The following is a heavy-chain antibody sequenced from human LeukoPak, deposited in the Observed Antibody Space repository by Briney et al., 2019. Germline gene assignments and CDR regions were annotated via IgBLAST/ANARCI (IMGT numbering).Heavy chain of an antibody. J-gene: IGHJ5*02. CDR3: ARALYCSSTSCYWFAP. Sequence: GGSLRLSCAASGFTFSSYWMSWVRQAPGKGLEWVANIKQDGSEKYYVDSVKGRFTISRDNAKNSLYLQMNSLRAEDTAVYYCARALYCSSTSCYWFAPWGPGTLVTVSS. V-gene: IGHV3-7*04. CDR1: GFTFSSYW. CDR2: IKQDGSEK. D-gene: IGHD2-2*01.